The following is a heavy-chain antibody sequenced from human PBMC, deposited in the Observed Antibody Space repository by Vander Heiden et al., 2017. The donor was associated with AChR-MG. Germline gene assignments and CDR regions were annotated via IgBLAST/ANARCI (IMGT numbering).Heavy chain of an antibody. Sequence: QVQLVESGGGVVQPGGSLRLSCAASGFTFSSYGMHWVRQAPGKGLEWVAFIRYEGRKKDYADSVKGRFTISRDNSKNTLYMKMNSLRAEDTAVDYCAERDGSIIWGQGTMVTVSS. CDR2: IRYEGRKK. D-gene: IGHD5-12*01. CDR1: GFTFSSYG. V-gene: IGHV3-30*02. J-gene: IGHJ3*02. CDR3: AERDGSII.